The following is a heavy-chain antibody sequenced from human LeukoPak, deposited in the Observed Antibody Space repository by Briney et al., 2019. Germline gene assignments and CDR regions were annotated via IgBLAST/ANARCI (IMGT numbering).Heavy chain of an antibody. CDR3: ARDPGRSGFHFDY. Sequence: ASVKVSCKASGYTFTGYYMHWVRQAPGQGLEWMGWINPNSGGTKYARKFQGRVTMTRDTSISTAHMELSRLRSDDSAVYYCARDPGRSGFHFDYWGQGTLVTVSS. D-gene: IGHD3-3*01. CDR1: GYTFTGYY. J-gene: IGHJ4*02. V-gene: IGHV1-2*02. CDR2: INPNSGGT.